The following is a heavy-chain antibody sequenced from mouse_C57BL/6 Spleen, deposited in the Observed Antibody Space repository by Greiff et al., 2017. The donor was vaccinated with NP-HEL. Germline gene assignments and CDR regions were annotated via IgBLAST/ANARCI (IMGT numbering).Heavy chain of an antibody. CDR2: ISRGSSTT. V-gene: IGHV5-17*01. J-gene: IGHJ4*01. CDR3: ARGRSLTRYYSMDD. Sequence: EVQGVESGGGLVKPGGSLKLSCAASGFTFSDYGMHWVRQAPEKGLEWVGYISRGSSTTYYAHTVKGRFTISRDNAKNTMFLQMTSLRSEDTAMYYCARGRSLTRYYSMDDWGQGTSVTVSS. CDR1: GFTFSDYG. D-gene: IGHD4-1*01.